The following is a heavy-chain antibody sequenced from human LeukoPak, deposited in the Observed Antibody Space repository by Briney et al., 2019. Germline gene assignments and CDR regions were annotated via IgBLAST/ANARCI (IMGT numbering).Heavy chain of an antibody. Sequence: SETLSLTCTVSGGSISSSSYYWGWIRQPPGKGLEWVGSIYYSGSTYYNPSLKSRVTISVDTSKNQFSLKLSSVTAADTAVYYCARRTRSGSYYQYYYYMDVWGKGTTVTISS. CDR1: GGSISSSSYY. CDR3: ARRTRSGSYYQYYYYMDV. D-gene: IGHD1-26*01. V-gene: IGHV4-39*01. CDR2: IYYSGST. J-gene: IGHJ6*03.